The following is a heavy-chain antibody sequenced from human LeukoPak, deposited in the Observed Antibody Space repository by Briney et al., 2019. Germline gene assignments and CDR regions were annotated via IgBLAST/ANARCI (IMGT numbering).Heavy chain of an antibody. D-gene: IGHD2-15*01. CDR2: ISFDGANK. Sequence: GGSLRLSCAASGFTFSIYGMHWVRQAPGKGLEWVAVISFDGANKYYADSVKGRFTISRDNSKNTLYVQMNSLRAEDTGVFYCAKDRVGYSQDYYYGMDVWGQGTTVIVSS. CDR3: AKDRVGYSQDYYYGMDV. J-gene: IGHJ6*02. CDR1: GFTFSIYG. V-gene: IGHV3-30*18.